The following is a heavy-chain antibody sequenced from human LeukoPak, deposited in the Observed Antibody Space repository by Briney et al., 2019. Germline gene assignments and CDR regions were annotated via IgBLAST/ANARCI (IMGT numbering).Heavy chain of an antibody. V-gene: IGHV1-69*13. J-gene: IGHJ4*02. CDR2: IIPIFGTA. D-gene: IGHD5-12*01. CDR3: ARVYSGYGDFDY. CDR1: GGTFSSYA. Sequence: GASVKVSCKASGGTFSSYAISWVRQAPGQGLEWMGGIIPIFGTANYAQKFQGRVTITADESTCTAYMELSSLRSEDTAVYYCARVYSGYGDFDYWGQGTLVTVSS.